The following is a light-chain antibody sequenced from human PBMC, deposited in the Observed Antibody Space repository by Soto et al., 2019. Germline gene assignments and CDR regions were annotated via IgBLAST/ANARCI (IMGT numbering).Light chain of an antibody. CDR1: QSVLYSSTNKNY. J-gene: IGKJ1*01. CDR3: QQYYSAPRT. V-gene: IGKV4-1*01. Sequence: DIVMTQSPDSLALSLGERATINCKSSQSVLYSSTNKNYLAWYQQKPRQPPKLLIYWASTRESGVPDRFSGSGSGTDFTLTINSLQAEDVAVYYCQQYYSAPRTFGPGTKVEIK. CDR2: WAS.